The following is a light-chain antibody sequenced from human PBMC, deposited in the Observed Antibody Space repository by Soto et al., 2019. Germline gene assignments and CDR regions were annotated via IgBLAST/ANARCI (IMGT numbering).Light chain of an antibody. V-gene: IGKV3-20*01. CDR3: QVYGNSPMYT. CDR2: GAS. J-gene: IGKJ2*01. Sequence: EIVLTQSPGTLSLSPGERATLSCRASQSVSNNALAWYQQKPGQAPRLLIYGASNRATGIPDVFSGSGSGTDFPLTISRLEAEDFAVYYCQVYGNSPMYTFGQGTRLEIK. CDR1: QSVSNNA.